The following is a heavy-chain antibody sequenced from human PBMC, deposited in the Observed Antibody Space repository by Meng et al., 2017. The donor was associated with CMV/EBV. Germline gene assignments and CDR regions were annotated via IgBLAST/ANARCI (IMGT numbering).Heavy chain of an antibody. Sequence: GGPLRLSCAAFGFTCISYSMNWVPQAPGKGLEWVSSISISSSYIYYADSVKGRFTISRDNAKNSLYLQMNSLRAEDTAVYYCARDRGYYGSGSYGDYWGQGTKVTVSS. CDR2: ISISSSYI. V-gene: IGHV3-21*01. J-gene: IGHJ4*02. CDR3: ARDRGYYGSGSYGDY. D-gene: IGHD3-10*01. CDR1: GFTCISYS.